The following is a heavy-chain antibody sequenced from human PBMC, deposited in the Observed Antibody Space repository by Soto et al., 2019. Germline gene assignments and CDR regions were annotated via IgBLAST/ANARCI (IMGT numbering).Heavy chain of an antibody. V-gene: IGHV3-33*01. Sequence: GSLRLSCAASGFTFSSYCMHWVRQAPGKGLEWVAVIWYDGSNKYYADSVKGRFTISRDNSKNTLYLQMNSLRAEDTAVYYCARDSMGDYAPFDFWGQGTLVTVSS. D-gene: IGHD4-17*01. J-gene: IGHJ4*02. CDR2: IWYDGSNK. CDR3: ARDSMGDYAPFDF. CDR1: GFTFSSYC.